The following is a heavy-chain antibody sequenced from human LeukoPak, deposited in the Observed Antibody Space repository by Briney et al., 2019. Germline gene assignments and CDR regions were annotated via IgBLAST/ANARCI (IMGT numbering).Heavy chain of an antibody. CDR3: ARDEGPAASGGAFDI. D-gene: IGHD2-2*01. V-gene: IGHV3-33*01. CDR2: IWYDGSSK. Sequence: GGSLRLSCAASGFTFSSYGMHWVRQAPGKGREWVTDIWYDGSSKYYADSVKGRFTISRDNSKNTLYLQMNSLRTEDTAVYYCARDEGPAASGGAFDIWGQGTMVTVSS. CDR1: GFTFSSYG. J-gene: IGHJ3*02.